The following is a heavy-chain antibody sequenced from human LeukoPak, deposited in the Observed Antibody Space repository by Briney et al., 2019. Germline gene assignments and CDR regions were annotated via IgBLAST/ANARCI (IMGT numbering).Heavy chain of an antibody. D-gene: IGHD3-16*01. CDR2: FHNSGTS. J-gene: IGHJ4*02. CDR1: NGSISGNSHY. CDR3: TRGAGWLIDY. Sequence: SETLSLTCTVSNGSISGNSHYWTWIRQPPGKGLEWIGYFHNSGTSAYNPSLKSRVTISADTSKNQFSLKLNSLTTADTAVYYCTRGAGWLIDYWGQGILVTVSS. V-gene: IGHV4-61*01.